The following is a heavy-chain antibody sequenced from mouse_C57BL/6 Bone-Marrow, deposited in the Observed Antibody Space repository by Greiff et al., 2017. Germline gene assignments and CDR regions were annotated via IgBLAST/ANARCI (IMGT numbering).Heavy chain of an antibody. CDR1: GFTFSSYG. CDR2: ISSGGSYT. D-gene: IGHD1-1*01. J-gene: IGHJ4*01. V-gene: IGHV5-6*01. CDR3: ARIPPVVVPMDY. Sequence: EVQLVESGGDLVKPGGSLRLSCAASGFTFSSYGMSWVRQTPDKRLEWVATISSGGSYTYYPDSVKGRFTISRDNAKNTLYLQMSSLKSEDTALYYCARIPPVVVPMDYRGQGTSVTVSS.